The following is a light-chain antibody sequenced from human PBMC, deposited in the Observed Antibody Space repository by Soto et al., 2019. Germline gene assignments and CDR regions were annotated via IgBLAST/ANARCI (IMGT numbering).Light chain of an antibody. Sequence: EIVLTQSPGTLSLSPGERATLSCRASQSVSSSYLAWYQQKPGQAPRLLIYGASSRDTGIPERFSGSGPGTDFKLTISRQEPEDFAVYYCQQNGSSPITFGQGTRLEIK. J-gene: IGKJ5*01. CDR1: QSVSSSY. V-gene: IGKV3-20*01. CDR2: GAS. CDR3: QQNGSSPIT.